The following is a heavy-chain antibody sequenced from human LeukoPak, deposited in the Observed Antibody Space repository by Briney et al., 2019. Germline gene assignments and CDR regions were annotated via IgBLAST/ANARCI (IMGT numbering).Heavy chain of an antibody. CDR1: GFTFSGYW. Sequence: GGSLRLSCAASGFTFSGYWMHWVRQAPGKGLVWVSRINRDESTTNYADSVKGRFTISRDNAKNTLYLQMNSLRAEDTAVYYCARGGGYGDYGAYWGQGTLVTVSS. V-gene: IGHV3-74*01. D-gene: IGHD4-17*01. J-gene: IGHJ4*02. CDR2: INRDESTT. CDR3: ARGGGYGDYGAY.